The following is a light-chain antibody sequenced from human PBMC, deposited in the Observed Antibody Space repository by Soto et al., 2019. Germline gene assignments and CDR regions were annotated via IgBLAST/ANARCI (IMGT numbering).Light chain of an antibody. CDR1: KSIATY. Sequence: DIQMTQSPSTPSASVGDRVTITCRASKSIATYLTWYQQKPGKAPKLLIYDASSLKSGVPSRFSVSGSGTEFTLTISRLKTDDFATYYCQHYNSYPITFGQGTRLEIK. CDR2: DAS. V-gene: IGKV1-5*01. J-gene: IGKJ5*01. CDR3: QHYNSYPIT.